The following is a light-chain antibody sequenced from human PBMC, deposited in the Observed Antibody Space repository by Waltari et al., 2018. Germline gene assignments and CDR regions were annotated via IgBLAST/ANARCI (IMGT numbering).Light chain of an antibody. CDR2: HVN. V-gene: IGLV2-14*03. CDR1: SSDIGVSNY. J-gene: IGLJ2*01. Sequence: QSALTQPASVSGSPGQSITISCTGTSSDIGVSNYVSWYQQHPGKAPKLLIYHVNTRPSGVSNRFSGSKSGNTASLTISGLQAEDESDYYCSSYTTTNTLEVIFGTWTKLTVL. CDR3: SSYTTTNTLEVI.